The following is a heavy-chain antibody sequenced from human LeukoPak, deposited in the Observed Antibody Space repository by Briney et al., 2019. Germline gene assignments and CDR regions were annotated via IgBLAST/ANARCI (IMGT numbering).Heavy chain of an antibody. J-gene: IGHJ6*03. Sequence: GGSLRLSCAASGFTFSSYRMSCVRGAPGKGLEWVANIKQDGVEKYYVDSVKGRFTNSRDNANNSLYLQMNSLRAEYTAVYYCARGDEVVAADYYYYMDVWGKGTTVTIYS. CDR3: ARGDEVVAADYYYYMDV. CDR1: GFTFSSYR. V-gene: IGHV3-7*01. D-gene: IGHD2-15*01. CDR2: IKQDGVEK.